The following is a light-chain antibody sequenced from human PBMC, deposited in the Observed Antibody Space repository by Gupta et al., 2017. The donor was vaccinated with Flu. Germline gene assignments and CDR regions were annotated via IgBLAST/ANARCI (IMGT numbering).Light chain of an antibody. Sequence: SPGPLSLSPGEGATLSCRASQSVPSKYLAWYQQKPGQAPRLLIYGASSRATGIPDRFYASGSGTDFTLTISRLEPEDFAVYYCQQYGSSPFGGGTKVELK. CDR1: QSVPSKY. CDR3: QQYGSSP. CDR2: GAS. V-gene: IGKV3-20*01. J-gene: IGKJ4*01.